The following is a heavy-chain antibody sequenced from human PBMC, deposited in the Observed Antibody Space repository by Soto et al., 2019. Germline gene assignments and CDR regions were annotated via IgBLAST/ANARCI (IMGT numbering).Heavy chain of an antibody. CDR2: ISYDGSNK. D-gene: IGHD3-10*01. J-gene: IGHJ4*02. Sequence: QVQLVESGGGVVQPGESLRLSCAGSGFTFSSYGMDWVRQAPGKGLEWVAVISYDGSNKYYVDSVKGRFTISRDNFKNTLFLEINRLRGEDTGVVLCAKDRKGGGIRGYFDYWGQGMLVTVSS. V-gene: IGHV3-30*18. CDR1: GFTFSSYG. CDR3: AKDRKGGGIRGYFDY.